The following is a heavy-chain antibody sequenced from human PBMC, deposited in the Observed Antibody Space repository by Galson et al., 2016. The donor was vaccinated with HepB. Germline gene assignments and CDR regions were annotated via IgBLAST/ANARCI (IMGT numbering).Heavy chain of an antibody. CDR1: GFTFSSYA. V-gene: IGHV3-23*01. Sequence: SLRLSCAASGFTFSSYAMTWLRQAPGKGLEWVSAISGRTGNTYYADLVKRRFTISRDKSKNTLYLQMNSLRVDDTAVYYCAKDSTDYYDGSGYYSDFDNWGQGTLVTVSS. J-gene: IGHJ4*02. CDR3: AKDSTDYYDGSGYYSDFDN. D-gene: IGHD3-22*01. CDR2: ISGRTGNT.